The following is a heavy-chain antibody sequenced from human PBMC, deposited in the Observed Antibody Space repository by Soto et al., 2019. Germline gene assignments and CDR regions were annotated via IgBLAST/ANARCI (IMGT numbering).Heavy chain of an antibody. Sequence: GASVKVSCKASGYTFTSYGISWVRQAPGQGLEWMGWISAYNGNTNYAQKLQGRVTMTTDTSTSTAYMELRSLRSDDTAVYYCARDGRGSYYPYYGMDVWGQGTTVTVSS. CDR2: ISAYNGNT. CDR1: GYTFTSYG. J-gene: IGHJ6*02. V-gene: IGHV1-18*04. CDR3: ARDGRGSYYPYYGMDV. D-gene: IGHD1-26*01.